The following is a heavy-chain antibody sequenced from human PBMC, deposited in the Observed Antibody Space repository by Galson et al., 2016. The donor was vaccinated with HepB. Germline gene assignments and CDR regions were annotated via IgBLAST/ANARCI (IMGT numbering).Heavy chain of an antibody. D-gene: IGHD2-2*01. Sequence: IINPSGGSTSYAQKFQGRVTMTRDTSTSTVYMELSSLRSEDTAVYYCARNAMYCSSTSCSTYYFDYWGQGTTVTVSS. CDR3: ARNAMYCSSTSCSTYYFDY. CDR2: INPSGGST. J-gene: IGHJ4*03. V-gene: IGHV1-46*01.